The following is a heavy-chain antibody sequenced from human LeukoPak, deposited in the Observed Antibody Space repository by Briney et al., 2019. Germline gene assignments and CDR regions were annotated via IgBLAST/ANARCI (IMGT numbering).Heavy chain of an antibody. Sequence: QPGGSLRLSCAASGFTFDDYAMHWVRQAPGKGLEWVSLISGDGGSTYYVDSVKGRFTISRDNAKNSLYLQMNSLRAEDTALYYCASNLGTMIVSPFDYWGQGTLVTVSS. V-gene: IGHV3-43*02. J-gene: IGHJ4*02. CDR3: ASNLGTMIVSPFDY. CDR2: ISGDGGST. D-gene: IGHD3-22*01. CDR1: GFTFDDYA.